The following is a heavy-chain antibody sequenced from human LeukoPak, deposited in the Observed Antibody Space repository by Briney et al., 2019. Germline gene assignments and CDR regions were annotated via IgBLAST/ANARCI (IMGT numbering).Heavy chain of an antibody. J-gene: IGHJ4*02. CDR2: IIPMFGTP. V-gene: IGHV1-69*13. D-gene: IGHD3-22*01. CDR1: GGTSTTYA. Sequence: SVKVSCKASGGTSTTYAINWVRQAPGRGLEWMGGIIPMFGTPHYAQKFQGRVTIIADESMGTAYMDLSSLRSNDTAVYFCARAPLGPGFYYESTGYYYFDCWGQGSLVTVSS. CDR3: ARAPLGPGFYYESTGYYYFDC.